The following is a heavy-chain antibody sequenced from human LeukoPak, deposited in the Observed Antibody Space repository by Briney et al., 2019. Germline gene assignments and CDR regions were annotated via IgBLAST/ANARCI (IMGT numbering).Heavy chain of an antibody. J-gene: IGHJ3*02. D-gene: IGHD6-6*01. CDR3: ARPLTPRMYSSSRGAFDI. Sequence: SQTLSLTCTVSGGSISSGDYYWSWIRQPPGKGLEWIGYIYNSGSTHYNPSLKSRVTISVDTSKNQFSLKLSSVTAADTAVYYCARPLTPRMYSSSRGAFDIWGQGTMVTVSS. CDR1: GGSISSGDYY. V-gene: IGHV4-30-4*01. CDR2: IYNSGST.